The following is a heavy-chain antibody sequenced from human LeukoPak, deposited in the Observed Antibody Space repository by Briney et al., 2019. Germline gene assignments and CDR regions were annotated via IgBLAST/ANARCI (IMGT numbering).Heavy chain of an antibody. V-gene: IGHV3-23*01. CDR3: AKAGPASSDYLNWFDP. CDR2: ISGSDGST. CDR1: GFTFSTYA. J-gene: IGHJ5*02. Sequence: AGGSLRLSCAASGFTFSTYAMNWVRQAPGKGLEWVSVISGSDGSTYYADSVKGRFTISRDNSKNTLYLQMNSLRVEDTAVYYCAKAGPASSDYLNWFDPWGQGTLVTVSS. D-gene: IGHD3-22*01.